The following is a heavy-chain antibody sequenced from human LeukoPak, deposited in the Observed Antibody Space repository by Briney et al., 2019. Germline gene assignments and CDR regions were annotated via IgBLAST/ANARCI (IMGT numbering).Heavy chain of an antibody. D-gene: IGHD3-16*01. CDR3: ARGGHFDAFDI. J-gene: IGHJ3*02. V-gene: IGHV4-4*07. CDR2: IHSSGST. CDR1: GGSTSSYY. Sequence: SETLSLTCTVSGGSTSSYYWNWIRQPAGKGLEGIGRIHSSGSTNYNPSLKSRVTMSADTSKNQFSLNLSSVTAADTAVYFCARGGHFDAFDIWGQGTMVTVSS.